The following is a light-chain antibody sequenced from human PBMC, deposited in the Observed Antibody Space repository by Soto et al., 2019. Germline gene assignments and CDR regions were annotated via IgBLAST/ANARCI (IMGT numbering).Light chain of an antibody. CDR3: SSYTSSDTPLV. J-gene: IGLJ1*01. CDR2: VVS. Sequence: QSALTQPASVSGSPGQSITISCTGTSSDVGGYNYVSWYQQHPDKAPKLMIYVVSNRPSGVSSRFSGSKSCNTASLPISGLQAEDEDDDYGSSYTSSDTPLVFGTGTKLTVL. V-gene: IGLV2-14*01. CDR1: SSDVGGYNY.